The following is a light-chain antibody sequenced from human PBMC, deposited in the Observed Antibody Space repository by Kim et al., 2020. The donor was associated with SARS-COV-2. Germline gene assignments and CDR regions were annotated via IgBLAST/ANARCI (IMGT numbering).Light chain of an antibody. CDR2: LNSDGSH. V-gene: IGLV4-69*01. CDR3: QTWGTGMV. J-gene: IGLJ2*01. CDR1: RGHSSYA. Sequence: GASVKLTCTLSRGHSSYAIAWHQQQPGKGPRYLMKLNSDGSHSKGDGIPDRFSGSSSGAERYLTISSLQSEDEADYYCQTWGTGMVFGGGTQLTVL.